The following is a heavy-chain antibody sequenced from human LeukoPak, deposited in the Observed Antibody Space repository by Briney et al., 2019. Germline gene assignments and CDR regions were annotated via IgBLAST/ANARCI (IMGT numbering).Heavy chain of an antibody. V-gene: IGHV4-59*01. D-gene: IGHD3-22*01. CDR2: IYFTGST. Sequence: SQSLSLTCTVSGDSITTYYWSWIRQPPGKGLEWLGYIYFTGSTHYNPTLKSRVTMSVGTSHNQYFLKLSSVTAADTAVYYCAREGDSSGYYYGYFQHWGQGTLVTVSS. J-gene: IGHJ1*01. CDR1: GDSITTYY. CDR3: AREGDSSGYYYGYFQH.